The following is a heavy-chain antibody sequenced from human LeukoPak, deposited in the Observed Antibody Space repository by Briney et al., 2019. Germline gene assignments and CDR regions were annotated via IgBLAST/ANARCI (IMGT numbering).Heavy chain of an antibody. CDR3: ARDPVVTEYYYYGMDV. CDR1: GYTFTGYY. J-gene: IGHJ6*02. CDR2: INPNSGGT. V-gene: IGHV1-2*02. D-gene: IGHD4-23*01. Sequence: GASVKVSCKASGYTFTGYYMHWVRQAPGQGLEWMGWINPNSGGTNYAQKFQGRVTMTRGTSISTAYMELSRLRSDDTAVYYCARDPVVTEYYYYGMDVWGQGTTVTVSS.